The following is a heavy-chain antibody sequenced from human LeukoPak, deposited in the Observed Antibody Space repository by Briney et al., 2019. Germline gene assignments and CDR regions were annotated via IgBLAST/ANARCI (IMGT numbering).Heavy chain of an antibody. CDR1: GGTFSSYA. D-gene: IGHD2-15*01. CDR3: ATRYCSGGSCYYYYGMDV. J-gene: IGHJ6*02. CDR2: IIPILGIA. V-gene: IGHV1-69*04. Sequence: ASVKVSCKASGGTFSSYAISWVRQAPGQGLEWMGRIIPILGIANYAQKFQGRVTITADKSTSTAYMELSSLRSEDTAVYYCATRYCSGGSCYYYYGMDVWGQGTTVTVCS.